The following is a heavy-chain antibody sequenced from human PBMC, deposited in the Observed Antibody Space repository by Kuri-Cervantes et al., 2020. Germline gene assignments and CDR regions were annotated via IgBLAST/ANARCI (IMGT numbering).Heavy chain of an antibody. CDR1: GFTFSSYS. J-gene: IGHJ4*02. CDR3: ARDLDTAMSPGVEGGD. CDR2: ISSSSSYI. D-gene: IGHD5-18*01. Sequence: GESLKISCAASGFTFSSYSMNWVRQAPGKGLEWVSSISSSSSYIYYADSVKGRFTISRDNAKNSLYLQMNSLRAEDTAVYYCARDLDTAMSPGVEGGDWGQGTLVTVSS. V-gene: IGHV3-21*01.